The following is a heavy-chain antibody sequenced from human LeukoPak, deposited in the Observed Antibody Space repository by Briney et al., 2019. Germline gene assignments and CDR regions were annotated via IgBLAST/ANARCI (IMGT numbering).Heavy chain of an antibody. V-gene: IGHV3-74*01. CDR3: AKGGATVIDY. CDR1: GFTFSNYW. CDR2: INSDGGST. D-gene: IGHD4-17*01. Sequence: GGSLRLSCATSGFTFSNYWMTWVRQAPGKGLVWVSRINSDGGSTTSADSVKGRFTISRDNAKNTLYLQMNSLRAEDTDGYYCAKGGATVIDYWGQGTLVTVSS. J-gene: IGHJ4*02.